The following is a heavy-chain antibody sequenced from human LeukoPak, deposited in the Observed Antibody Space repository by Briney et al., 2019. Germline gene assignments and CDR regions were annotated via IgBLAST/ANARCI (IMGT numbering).Heavy chain of an antibody. D-gene: IGHD2-2*02. J-gene: IGHJ6*02. V-gene: IGHV4-31*03. CDR3: ARDSRYCSSTSCNMGDYYYGMDV. Sequence: PSQTLSLTCTVSGGSISSGGYYWSWIRQHPGKGLEWIGYIYYSGSTYYNPSLKSRVTISVDTSKNQFSLKLSSVTAADTAVYYCARDSRYCSSTSCNMGDYYYGMDVWGQGATVTVSS. CDR2: IYYSGST. CDR1: GGSISSGGYY.